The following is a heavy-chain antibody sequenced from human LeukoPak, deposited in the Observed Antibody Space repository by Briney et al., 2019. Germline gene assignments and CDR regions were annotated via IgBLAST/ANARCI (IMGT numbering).Heavy chain of an antibody. Sequence: PSETLSLTCTVSGVSIGNYYWSWIRQPPGKGLEWIGYIYYSGSTNYNPSLKSRVTISVDTSKNQFSLKLSSVTAADTAVYYCARGPGFWGYGYYFDYWGQGTLVTVSS. CDR2: IYYSGST. D-gene: IGHD5-18*01. J-gene: IGHJ4*02. CDR3: ARGPGFWGYGYYFDY. CDR1: GVSIGNYY. V-gene: IGHV4-59*12.